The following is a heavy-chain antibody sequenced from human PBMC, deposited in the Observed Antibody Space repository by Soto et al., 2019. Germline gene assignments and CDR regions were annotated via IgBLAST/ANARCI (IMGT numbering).Heavy chain of an antibody. J-gene: IGHJ3*01. CDR1: GYVSSNYF. Sequence: GASVKVSCKASGYVSSNYFMHRVRQAPGQGLEWMGYINPQSGGSKYEDNFQDRVTMTRDTPKTTVYMELRGLTSDDTAVYYCASDRVRTTEVVDSLDLWGQGTLVTVS. CDR2: INPQSGGS. CDR3: ASDRVRTTEVVDSLDL. V-gene: IGHV1-2*02. D-gene: IGHD2-15*01.